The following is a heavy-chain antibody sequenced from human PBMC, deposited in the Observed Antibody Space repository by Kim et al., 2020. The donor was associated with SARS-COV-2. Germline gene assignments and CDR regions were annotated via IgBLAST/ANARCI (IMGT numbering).Heavy chain of an antibody. CDR2: INADIGNT. CDR3: ARDFPLYFGSTDDAFDI. V-gene: IGHV1-3*01. CDR1: GYTFISYA. Sequence: ASVKVSCKTSGYTFISYAIHWVRQAPGQRLEWTGWINADIGNTKYSQKFQGRVTITRDTSASTAYMELSRLRSEDTAVYYCARDFPLYFGSTDDAFDIWGQGTMVTVSS. J-gene: IGHJ3*02. D-gene: IGHD3-10*01.